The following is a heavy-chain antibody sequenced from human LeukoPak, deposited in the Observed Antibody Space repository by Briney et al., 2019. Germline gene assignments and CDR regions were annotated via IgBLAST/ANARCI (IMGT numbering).Heavy chain of an antibody. Sequence: ASVKASCKASGYTFTGYYMHWVRQAPGQGLEWMGWINPNSGGTNYAQKFQGRVAMTRDTSISTAYMELSRLRSDDTAVYYCARVRAIVGATIGGVVDAFDIWGQGTMVTVSS. D-gene: IGHD1-26*01. J-gene: IGHJ3*02. CDR2: INPNSGGT. V-gene: IGHV1-2*02. CDR3: ARVRAIVGATIGGVVDAFDI. CDR1: GYTFTGYY.